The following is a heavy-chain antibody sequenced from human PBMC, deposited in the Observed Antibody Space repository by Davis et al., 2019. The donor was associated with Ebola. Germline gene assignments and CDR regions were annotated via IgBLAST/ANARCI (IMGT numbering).Heavy chain of an antibody. CDR1: GGSISSSNW. CDR3: ARRGRWLLSYGMDV. Sequence: SETLSLTCAVSGGSISSSNWWSWVRQPPGKGLEWIGEIYHSGSTNYNPSLKSRVTISVDKSKNQFSLKLSSVTAADTAVYYCARRGRWLLSYGMDVWGQGTTVTVSS. D-gene: IGHD5-24*01. CDR2: IYHSGST. J-gene: IGHJ6*02. V-gene: IGHV4-4*02.